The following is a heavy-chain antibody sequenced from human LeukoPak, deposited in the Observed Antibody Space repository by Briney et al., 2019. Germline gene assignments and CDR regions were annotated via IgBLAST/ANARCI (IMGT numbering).Heavy chain of an antibody. Sequence: PSETLSLTCTVSGGSISSGDYYWSWIRQPPGKGLEWIGYIYYSGSTYYNPSLKSRVTISVDTSKNQFSLKLSSVTAADTAVYYCARDIRITIFGVVIRYFDYWGQGTLVTVSS. CDR1: GGSISSGDYY. J-gene: IGHJ4*02. V-gene: IGHV4-30-4*08. CDR2: IYYSGST. CDR3: ARDIRITIFGVVIRYFDY. D-gene: IGHD3-3*01.